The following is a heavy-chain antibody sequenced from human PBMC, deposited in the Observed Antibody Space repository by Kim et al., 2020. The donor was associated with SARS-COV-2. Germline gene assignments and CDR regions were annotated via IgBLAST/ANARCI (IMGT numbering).Heavy chain of an antibody. V-gene: IGHV4-34*01. CDR1: GGSFSGYY. D-gene: IGHD3-10*01. CDR3: ARGPPRVSVYLYYYYYYM. Sequence: SETLSLTCAVYGGSFSGYYWSWIRQPPGKGLEWIGEINHSGSTNYNPSLKSRVTISVDTSKNQFSLKLSSVTAADTAVYYCARGPPRVSVYLYYYYYYM. CDR2: INHSGST. J-gene: IGHJ6*03.